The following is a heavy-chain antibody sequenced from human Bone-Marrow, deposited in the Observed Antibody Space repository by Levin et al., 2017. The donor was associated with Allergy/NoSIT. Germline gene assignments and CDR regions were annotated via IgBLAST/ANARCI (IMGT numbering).Heavy chain of an antibody. D-gene: IGHD5-12*01. J-gene: IGHJ4*02. V-gene: IGHV1-8*01. CDR3: ARGELGSGYLFDY. Sequence: GGSLKISCKTSGSTFTSFDINWVRQATGQGLEWMGWMYPNSDNAGYAQKFQGRVTMTRNTSISTAYMELSSLRSEDTAIYYCARGELGSGYLFDYWGQGTLVTVSS. CDR1: GSTFTSFD. CDR2: MYPNSDNA.